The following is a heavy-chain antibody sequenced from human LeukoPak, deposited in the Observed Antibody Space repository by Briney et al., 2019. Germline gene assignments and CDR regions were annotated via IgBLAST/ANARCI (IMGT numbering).Heavy chain of an antibody. CDR1: GYTFTSYD. V-gene: IGHV1-8*01. D-gene: IGHD3-3*01. J-gene: IGHJ5*02. CDR2: MNPNSGNT. Sequence: GASVKVSCKASGYTFTSYDINWVRQATGQGLEWMGWMNPNSGNTGYAQKFQGRVTMTRNTSISTAYMELSSLRSEDTAVYYCARVRGDYDFWSGSNWFDPWGQGTLVTVSP. CDR3: ARVRGDYDFWSGSNWFDP.